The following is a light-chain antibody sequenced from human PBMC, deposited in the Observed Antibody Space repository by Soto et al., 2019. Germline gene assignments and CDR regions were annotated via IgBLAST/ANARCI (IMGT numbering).Light chain of an antibody. Sequence: DLQVTQSPSSLSASVGDRVTITCRASQNIGNYLNWYQQKPGKAPNLLIYATSSLHSGVPSRFSASGSGADFTLTINSLQPEDFATYYCQQTYSTHTFGGGTKVEI. V-gene: IGKV1-39*01. J-gene: IGKJ4*01. CDR3: QQTYSTHT. CDR2: ATS. CDR1: QNIGNY.